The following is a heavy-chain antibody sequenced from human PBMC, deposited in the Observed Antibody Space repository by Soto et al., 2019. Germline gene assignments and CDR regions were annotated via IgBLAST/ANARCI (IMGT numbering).Heavy chain of an antibody. CDR3: AKGGGFGTGAYYNVAY. D-gene: IGHD3-10*01. CDR1: GFSFSSYA. V-gene: IGHV3-23*01. J-gene: IGHJ4*02. Sequence: EVQLLESGGGLVEPGGSLRLSCTASGFSFSSYAMTWVRQAPGKGLEWVSSTTDDGGRTFYADSVKGRFTISRDNSNNWLYLKRTGLRAEDKALDYWAKGGGFGTGAYYNVAYWGQGTLVTVSS. CDR2: TTDDGGRT.